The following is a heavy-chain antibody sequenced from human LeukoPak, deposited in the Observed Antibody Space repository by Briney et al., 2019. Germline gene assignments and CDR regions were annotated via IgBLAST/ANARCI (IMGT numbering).Heavy chain of an antibody. V-gene: IGHV3-7*01. D-gene: IGHD5-18*01. CDR1: GFTFSNYW. J-gene: IGHJ4*02. CDR2: IRKDGNDE. Sequence: GGSLRLSCAASGFTFSNYWMGWVRQAPGKGLEWVANIRKDGNDEYYVDSVKGRFTISRDNAKNSLYLQMNSLRAEDTAVYYCAGLDTIMVRDAGYWGQGTLVIVSS. CDR3: AGLDTIMVRDAGY.